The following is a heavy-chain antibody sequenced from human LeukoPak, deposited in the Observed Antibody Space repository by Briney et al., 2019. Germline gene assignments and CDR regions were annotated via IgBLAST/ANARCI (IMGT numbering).Heavy chain of an antibody. V-gene: IGHV4-34*01. CDR1: GGSFSRYY. CDR3: ARLTYSNNWYFRRGLDNWFDP. CDR2: INHSGSA. Sequence: PSETLSLTCAVYGGSFSRYYWTWIRQPPGKGLEWIGEINHSGSANYNPSLKSRVTISVDASKSQFSLRLSSVTAADTAVYYCARLTYSNNWYFRRGLDNWFDPWGQETLVTVSS. J-gene: IGHJ5*02. D-gene: IGHD6-13*01.